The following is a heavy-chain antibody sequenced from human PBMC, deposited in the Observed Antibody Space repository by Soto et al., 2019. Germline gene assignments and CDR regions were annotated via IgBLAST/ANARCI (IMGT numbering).Heavy chain of an antibody. Sequence: GGSLRLSCAACGFPFNNYAMHWVRQAPGKGLEWVAVIWHDGSNEHYADSVKGRFRIARDNSNNTLYLQMNSLRGEDTALYYCARDDVSMVTTFPDYWGLGTLVTVSS. CDR3: ARDDVSMVTTFPDY. D-gene: IGHD2-21*02. CDR2: IWHDGSNE. J-gene: IGHJ4*02. CDR1: GFPFNNYA. V-gene: IGHV3-33*01.